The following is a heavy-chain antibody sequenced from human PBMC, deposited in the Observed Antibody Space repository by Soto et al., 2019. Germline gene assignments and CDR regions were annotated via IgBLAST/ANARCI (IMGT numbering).Heavy chain of an antibody. CDR2: ISAYNGNT. Sequence: QVQLVQSGAEVKKPGASVKVSCKASGYTFTSYGISWVRQAPGQGLEWMGWISAYNGNTNYAQQLQGRVTMTTDTSTSTAYMELRSLRSDDTDVYYCARDGYCSGGSCFDVYYYYGMDVWGQGTTVTVSS. V-gene: IGHV1-18*01. CDR3: ARDGYCSGGSCFDVYYYYGMDV. J-gene: IGHJ6*02. CDR1: GYTFTSYG. D-gene: IGHD2-15*01.